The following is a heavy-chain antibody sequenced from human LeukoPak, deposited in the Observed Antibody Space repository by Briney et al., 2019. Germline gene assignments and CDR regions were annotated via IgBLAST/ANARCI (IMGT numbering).Heavy chain of an antibody. D-gene: IGHD3-22*01. J-gene: IGHJ4*01. V-gene: IGHV2-5*02. CDR2: IHWDDEK. CDR1: GFSVSTNGLG. CDR3: AHSGMMVVAPFDH. Sequence: SGPTLGKPTQTLTLTCTCSGFSVSTNGLGVGWIRQPPGKALEWLALIHWDDEKRYNSSLKNRLTIAKDDSKNEVVLTMTNMDTVDTATYFCAHSGMMVVAPFDHWGHGILVTVSS.